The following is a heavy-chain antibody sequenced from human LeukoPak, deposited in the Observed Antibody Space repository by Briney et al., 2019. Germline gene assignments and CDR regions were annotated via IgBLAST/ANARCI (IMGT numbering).Heavy chain of an antibody. CDR1: GGSISSSNYY. J-gene: IGHJ4*02. Sequence: PSETLSLTCTVSGGSISSSNYYWGWIRQPPGKGLEWIGTIYYSGSTYYNPSFRSRVTISVDTSKNQCSLKLNSVTAADTAVYYCARGLRYCSGGSCLPVVSGLDYWGQGTLVTVSS. V-gene: IGHV4-39*07. CDR3: ARGLRYCSGGSCLPVVSGLDY. CDR2: IYYSGST. D-gene: IGHD2-15*01.